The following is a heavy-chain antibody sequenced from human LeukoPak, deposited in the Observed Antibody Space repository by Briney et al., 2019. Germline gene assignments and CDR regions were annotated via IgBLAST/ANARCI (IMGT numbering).Heavy chain of an antibody. CDR3: ARESPANWGSADY. D-gene: IGHD7-27*01. CDR2: ISSSSSYI. V-gene: IGHV3-21*01. CDR1: GFTFSSYS. J-gene: IGHJ4*02. Sequence: GGSLRLSCAASGFTFSSYSMNWVRQAPGKGLEWVSSISSSSSYIYYADSVKGRFTISRDNAKNSLYLQMNSLRAEDTAVYYCARESPANWGSADYWGQGTLVTVSS.